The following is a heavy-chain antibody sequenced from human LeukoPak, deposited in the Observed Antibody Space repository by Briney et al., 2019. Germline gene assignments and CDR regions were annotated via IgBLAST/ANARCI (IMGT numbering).Heavy chain of an antibody. CDR2: IYYSGST. Sequence: SETLSLTCTVSGGSISSGDYYWSWIREPPEKGLEWIGYIYYSGSTYYNPSLKSRLTISVDTSKNQVSLKLSSVTAGDTAVDYCARGEGSRYYYDSSGYPDAFDIWGQGTMVTVSS. CDR1: GGSISSGDYY. V-gene: IGHV4-30-4*08. J-gene: IGHJ3*02. D-gene: IGHD3-22*01. CDR3: ARGEGSRYYYDSSGYPDAFDI.